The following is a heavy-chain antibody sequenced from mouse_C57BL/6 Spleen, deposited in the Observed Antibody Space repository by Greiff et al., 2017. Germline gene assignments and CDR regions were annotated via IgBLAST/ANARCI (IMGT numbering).Heavy chain of an antibody. D-gene: IGHD2-5*01. CDR3: TADYYSNYFFAY. V-gene: IGHV6-3*01. J-gene: IGHJ3*01. Sequence: EVKLMESGGGLVQPGGSMKLSCVASGFTFSNYWMNWVRQSPEKGLEWVAQIRLKSDNYATHYAESVKGRFTISRDDSKSSVYLQMNNLRAEDTGIYYCTADYYSNYFFAYWGQGTLVTVSA. CDR1: GFTFSNYW. CDR2: IRLKSDNYAT.